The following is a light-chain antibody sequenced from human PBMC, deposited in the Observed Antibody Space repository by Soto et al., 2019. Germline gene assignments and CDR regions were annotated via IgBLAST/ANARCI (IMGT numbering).Light chain of an antibody. CDR3: HQLNSYPHT. CDR1: QGISSY. CDR2: AAS. V-gene: IGKV1-9*01. J-gene: IGKJ5*01. Sequence: DIQLTQSPSFLSASVGDRVTITCRASQGISSYLAWYQQIPGKAPNLLIYAASTLQSGVPSRFSGSGSGTEFTLTISSLQPEDFATYYCHQLNSYPHTFVQGTRLEMK.